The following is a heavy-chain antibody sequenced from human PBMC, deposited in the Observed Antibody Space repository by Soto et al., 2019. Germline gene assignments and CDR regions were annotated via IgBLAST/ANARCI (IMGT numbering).Heavy chain of an antibody. Sequence: SETLSLTCAVSGGSISSSNWWSWVRQPPGKGLEWIGEIYHSGSTNYNPSLKSRVTISVDKSKNQFSLKLSSVTAADTAVYYCASRSLDYYYGMDVWGQGTKVTVSS. CDR1: GGSISSSNW. CDR2: IYHSGST. CDR3: ASRSLDYYYGMDV. J-gene: IGHJ6*02. V-gene: IGHV4-4*02.